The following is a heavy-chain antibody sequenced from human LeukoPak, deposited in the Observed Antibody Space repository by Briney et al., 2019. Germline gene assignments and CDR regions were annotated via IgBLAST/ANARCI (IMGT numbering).Heavy chain of an antibody. CDR1: ADSLSSGGHY. V-gene: IGHV4-31*03. D-gene: IGHD3-10*01. CDR3: ARGGNRFGGFYFDY. CDR2: IHHSGRS. J-gene: IGHJ4*02. Sequence: TSQTLSLTCTVSADSLSSGGHYWAWIRQFPGKGLEWIGFIHHSGRSRHNPSLKDRVAISVDASRKQFALKLSSVTAADTAMYYCARGGNRFGGFYFDYWGQGIQVIVSS.